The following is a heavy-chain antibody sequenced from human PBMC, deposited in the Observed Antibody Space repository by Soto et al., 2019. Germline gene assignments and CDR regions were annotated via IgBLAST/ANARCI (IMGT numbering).Heavy chain of an antibody. CDR2: NSPHTGKP. CDR1: GYIFVNYG. V-gene: IGHV1-18*01. CDR3: AMVYIYVPHTPQGV. J-gene: IGHJ6*04. Sequence: QVQLAQSGDEVKKPGASVKVSCKASGYIFVNYGISWVRQAPGQGLEWLGWNSPHTGKPYYPTKVQGRLTPSTPTSPSHVFMDLGSLTSADTAVYYCAMVYIYVPHTPQGVWGKGTTVTVSS. D-gene: IGHD2-8*01.